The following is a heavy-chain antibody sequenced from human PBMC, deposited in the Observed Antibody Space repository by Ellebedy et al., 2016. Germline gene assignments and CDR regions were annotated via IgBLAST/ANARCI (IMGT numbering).Heavy chain of an antibody. CDR2: IYYSGST. CDR1: GGSISSSSYY. J-gene: IGHJ4*02. CDR3: ARGRRCHFDY. D-gene: IGHD5-24*01. V-gene: IGHV4-39*01. Sequence: SETLSLXCTVSGGSISSSSYYWGWIRQPPGKGLEWIGSIYYSGSTYYNPSLKSRVTISVDTSKNQFSLKLSSVTAADTAVYYCARGRRCHFDYWGQGTLVTVSS.